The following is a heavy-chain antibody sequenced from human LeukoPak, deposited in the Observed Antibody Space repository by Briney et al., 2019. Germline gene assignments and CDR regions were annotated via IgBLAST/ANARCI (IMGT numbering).Heavy chain of an antibody. Sequence: SETLSLTCTVSGGSVSSSSYYWGWIRQPPGKGLEWIGSIYYSGSTYYNPSLKSRVTISVDTSKNQFSLKLSSVTAADTAVYYCARDQRGYCSSTSCYEGYYYYGMDVWGQGTTVTVSS. CDR1: GGSVSSSSYY. J-gene: IGHJ6*02. V-gene: IGHV4-39*02. CDR2: IYYSGST. D-gene: IGHD2-2*01. CDR3: ARDQRGYCSSTSCYEGYYYYGMDV.